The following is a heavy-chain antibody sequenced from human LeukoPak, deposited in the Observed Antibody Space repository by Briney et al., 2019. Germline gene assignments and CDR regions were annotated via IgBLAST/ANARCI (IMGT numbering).Heavy chain of an antibody. CDR2: ISSSSSYI. Sequence: GGSLRLSCAASGFTFSSYSMNWVRQAPGKGLEWVSSISSSSSYIYYADSVKGRFTISRDNAKNSLYLQMNSLRAEDTAVYYCARDQGDLKYQLPNFDYWGQGALVTVSS. J-gene: IGHJ4*02. CDR3: ARDQGDLKYQLPNFDY. CDR1: GFTFSSYS. V-gene: IGHV3-21*01. D-gene: IGHD2-2*01.